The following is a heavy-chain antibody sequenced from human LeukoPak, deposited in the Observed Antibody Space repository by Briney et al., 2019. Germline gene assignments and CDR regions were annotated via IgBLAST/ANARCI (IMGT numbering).Heavy chain of an antibody. D-gene: IGHD5-18*01. CDR3: AKVRHGYSYGYKDAFDI. Sequence: ASVKVSCKASGYTFTSYGISWVRQAPGQGLEWMGWINPNSGGTNYAQKFQGRVTMTRDTSISTAYMELSSLRSEDTAVYYCAKVRHGYSYGYKDAFDIWGQGTMVTVSS. CDR1: GYTFTSYG. J-gene: IGHJ3*02. V-gene: IGHV1-2*02. CDR2: INPNSGGT.